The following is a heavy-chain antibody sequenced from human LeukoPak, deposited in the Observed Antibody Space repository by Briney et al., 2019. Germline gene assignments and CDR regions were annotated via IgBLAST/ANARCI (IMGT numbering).Heavy chain of an antibody. CDR1: GLTFSTYW. V-gene: IGHV3-7*05. J-gene: IGHJ4*02. CDR3: ARGLGGAVTAFDY. Sequence: PGGSLRLSCAASGLTFSTYWMTWVRQAPGQGLEWVATKKEDGSEKYYVDSVKGRFTISGDSAKNSLFLEMNSLTAEDTAVYYCARGLGGAVTAFDYWGQGTLVTVSS. CDR2: KKEDGSEK. D-gene: IGHD1-20*01.